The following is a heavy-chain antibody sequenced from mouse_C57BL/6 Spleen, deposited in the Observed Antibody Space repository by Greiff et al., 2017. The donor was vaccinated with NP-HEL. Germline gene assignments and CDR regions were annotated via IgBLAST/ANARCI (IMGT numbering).Heavy chain of an antibody. J-gene: IGHJ1*03. D-gene: IGHD1-1*01. CDR3: ARDSYYGSSLSYWYFDV. Sequence: EVKVVESGGGLVKPGGSLKLSCAASGFTFSSYAMSWVRQTPEKRLEWVATISDGGSYTYYPDNVKGRFTISRDNAKNNLYLQMSHLKSEDTAMYYCARDSYYGSSLSYWYFDVWGTGTTVTVSS. V-gene: IGHV5-4*01. CDR2: ISDGGSYT. CDR1: GFTFSSYA.